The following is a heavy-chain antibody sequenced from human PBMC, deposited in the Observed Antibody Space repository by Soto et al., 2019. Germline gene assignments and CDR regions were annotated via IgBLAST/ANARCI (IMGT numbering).Heavy chain of an antibody. D-gene: IGHD3-3*01. V-gene: IGHV3-15*01. J-gene: IGHJ4*02. CDR3: TTDLPYYDFWSGPPADY. CDR1: GFTFSNAW. CDR2: IKSKTDGGTT. Sequence: GGSLRLSCAASGFTFSNAWMSWVRQAPGKGLEWVGRIKSKTDGGTTDYAAPVKGRFTISRDDSKNTLYLQMNSLKTEDTAVYYCTTDLPYYDFWSGPPADYWGQGTLVTVSS.